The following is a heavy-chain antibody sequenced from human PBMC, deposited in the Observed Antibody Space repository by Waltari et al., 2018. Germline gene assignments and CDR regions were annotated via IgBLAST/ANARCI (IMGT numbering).Heavy chain of an antibody. CDR1: GGSISSSSYY. V-gene: IGHV4-39*01. J-gene: IGHJ2*01. D-gene: IGHD2-8*01. CDR2: SSYSGST. Sequence: QLQLQESGPGLVKPSETLSLTCTVSGGSISSSSYYWGWIRQPPGKGLEWIGSSSYSGSTYYNPSRKIRAPISVDTSKNQFSLKLSSVTAADTAVYYCARHPAMTIMLWYFDLWGRGTLVTVSS. CDR3: ARHPAMTIMLWYFDL.